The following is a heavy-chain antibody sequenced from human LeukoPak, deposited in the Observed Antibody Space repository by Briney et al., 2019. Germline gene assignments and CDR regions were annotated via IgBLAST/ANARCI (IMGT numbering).Heavy chain of an antibody. V-gene: IGHV4-59*01. CDR1: GGSISNYY. CDR3: ARASVTYYYYYYMDV. Sequence: PSETLSLTCTVSGGSISNYYWTWIRQPPGKGLEWIGYIHYSGSTNYNPSLKSRVTISVDTSKNQFSLKLSSVTAADTAVYYCARASVTYYYYYYMDVWGKGTTVTVSS. J-gene: IGHJ6*03. CDR2: IHYSGST. D-gene: IGHD4-11*01.